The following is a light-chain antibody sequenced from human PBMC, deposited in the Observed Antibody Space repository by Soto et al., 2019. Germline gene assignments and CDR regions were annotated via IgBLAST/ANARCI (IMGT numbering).Light chain of an antibody. Sequence: EIVMSQSPATLSVSPRERTTLSCRASQSVSSDLAWYHQKPGQAPRLLIYGASTRATGIPARFSGSGSGTEFTLTINILQSEDFAVYYCQQYNNWPRTFGQGTKVDI. CDR3: QQYNNWPRT. V-gene: IGKV3-15*01. J-gene: IGKJ1*01. CDR2: GAS. CDR1: QSVSSD.